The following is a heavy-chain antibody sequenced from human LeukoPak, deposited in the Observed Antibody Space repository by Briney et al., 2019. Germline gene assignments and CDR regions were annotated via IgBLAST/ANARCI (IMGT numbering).Heavy chain of an antibody. D-gene: IGHD4-17*01. CDR3: ARTGDYRRNYYYYMDV. CDR1: VYTFTGYY. Sequence: ASVKVSCKASVYTFTGYYMYWVRQAPGHAREWMGWINPNSGGTNYAQKFQGRVTMTRDTSISTAYMELSRLRSDDTAVYYCARTGDYRRNYYYYMDVWGKGTTVTVSS. CDR2: INPNSGGT. V-gene: IGHV1-2*02. J-gene: IGHJ6*03.